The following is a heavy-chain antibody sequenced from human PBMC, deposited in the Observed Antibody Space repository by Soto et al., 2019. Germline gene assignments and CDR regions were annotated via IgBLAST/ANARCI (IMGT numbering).Heavy chain of an antibody. J-gene: IGHJ4*02. CDR1: GFTFKESA. CDR3: ARDRAFCGGDCYPGYFDY. CDR2: ISGTSSYT. D-gene: IGHD2-21*02. V-gene: IGHV3-11*06. Sequence: PGGSLRLSCAASGFTFKESAMNWIRQAPGKGLEWVSYISGTSSYTNYADSVKGRFTISRDNAKKSLYLDMSSLRAEDTAVYYCARDRAFCGGDCYPGYFDYWGQGILVTVSS.